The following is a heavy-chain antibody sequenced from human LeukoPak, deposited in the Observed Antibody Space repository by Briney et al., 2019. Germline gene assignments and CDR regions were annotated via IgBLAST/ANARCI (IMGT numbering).Heavy chain of an antibody. V-gene: IGHV6-1*01. J-gene: IGHJ4*02. CDR2: TYYRSKWYY. Sequence: SQTLSLTCAISGDSVSSNTAARYWIRQSPSRGLEWLGRTYYRSKWYYEYAVSVRSRITINADTSKNHFSLQLNSVTPEDTAVYYCARDPSDDQGLDYWGQGTLVTVSS. D-gene: IGHD3-16*01. CDR3: ARDPSDDQGLDY. CDR1: GDSVSSNTAA.